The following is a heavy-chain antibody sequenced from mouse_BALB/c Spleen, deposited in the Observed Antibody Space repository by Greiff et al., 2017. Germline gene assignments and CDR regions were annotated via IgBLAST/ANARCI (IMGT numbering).Heavy chain of an antibody. Sequence: VQLQQSGAELVRSGASVKLSCTASGSNIKDYYMHWVKQRPEQGLEWIGWIDPENGDTEYAPKFQGKATMTADTSSNTAYLQLSSLTSEDTAVYYCNVYRSWFAYWGQGTLVTVSA. V-gene: IGHV14-4*02. CDR1: GSNIKDYY. CDR3: NVYRSWFAY. CDR2: IDPENGDT. D-gene: IGHD2-14*01. J-gene: IGHJ3*01.